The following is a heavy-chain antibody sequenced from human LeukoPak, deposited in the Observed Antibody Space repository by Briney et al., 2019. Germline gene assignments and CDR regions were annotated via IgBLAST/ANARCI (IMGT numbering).Heavy chain of an antibody. CDR2: INPNSGGT. V-gene: IGHV1-2*02. CDR3: ARDRGEAFDI. D-gene: IGHD5-24*01. Sequence: ASVXXXXXASGYTFTGYYXHWXRQAPGQGLEWMGWINPNSGGTNYAQKFQGRVTMTRDTSISTAYMELSRLRSDDTAVYYCARDRGEAFDIWGQGTMVTVSS. CDR1: GYTFTGYY. J-gene: IGHJ3*02.